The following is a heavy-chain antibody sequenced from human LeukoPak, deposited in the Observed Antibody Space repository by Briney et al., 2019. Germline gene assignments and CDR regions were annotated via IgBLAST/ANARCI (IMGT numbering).Heavy chain of an antibody. CDR3: ARVGDYYGSIGSDY. D-gene: IGHD3-10*01. Sequence: GGSLGLSCAASGFTFSSYWMTWVRQAPGKGLEWVANIKKDGSEKFYVDSVKGRFTISRDNPKNSLYLQMNSLRAEDTAGYYCARVGDYYGSIGSDYWGQGTLVTVSS. J-gene: IGHJ4*02. V-gene: IGHV3-7*01. CDR2: IKKDGSEK. CDR1: GFTFSSYW.